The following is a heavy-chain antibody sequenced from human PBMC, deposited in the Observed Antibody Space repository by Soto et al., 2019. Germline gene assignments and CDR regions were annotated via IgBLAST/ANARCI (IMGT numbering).Heavy chain of an antibody. J-gene: IGHJ6*02. CDR1: GGTFSSYA. Sequence: SVKVSCKASGGTFSSYAISWVRQAPGQGLEWMGGIIPIFGTANYAQKFQGRVTITADESTSTAYMELSSLRSEDTAVYYCERDGRITIFGVVITLDYYYGMDVWG. CDR2: IIPIFGTA. D-gene: IGHD3-3*01. V-gene: IGHV1-69*13. CDR3: ERDGRITIFGVVITLDYYYGMDV.